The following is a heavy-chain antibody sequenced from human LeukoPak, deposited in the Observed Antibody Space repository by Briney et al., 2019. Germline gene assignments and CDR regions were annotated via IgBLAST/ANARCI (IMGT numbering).Heavy chain of an antibody. J-gene: IGHJ4*02. CDR2: ISSSSSYI. CDR1: GFTFSKYS. V-gene: IGHV3-21*01. D-gene: IGHD3-22*01. CDR3: ARFRFGYYDNSAPH. Sequence: KSGGSRRFSCAAPGFTFSKYSMNWVRQAPGKGLKWVSSISSSSSYIYYADSVKGRFTISRDNAKNSLYLQMNSLRAEDTAVYYCARFRFGYYDNSAPHWGQGTLVTVSS.